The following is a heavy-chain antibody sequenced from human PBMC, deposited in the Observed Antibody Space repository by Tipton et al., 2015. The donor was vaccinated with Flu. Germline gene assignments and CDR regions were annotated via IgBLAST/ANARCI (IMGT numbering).Heavy chain of an antibody. CDR1: GYIFTSYY. CDR2: INPSGDST. Sequence: QSGAEVRKPGASVKVSCKASGYIFTSYYLHWVRQAPGQGLEWMGIINPSGDSTSYAQKFQGRVTMTKDTSTSTVYMDLSSLRSDDTAVYYCARAEGATRSAFAIWGQGTMVTVSS. J-gene: IGHJ3*02. V-gene: IGHV1-46*01. CDR3: ARAEGATRSAFAI. D-gene: IGHD1-26*01.